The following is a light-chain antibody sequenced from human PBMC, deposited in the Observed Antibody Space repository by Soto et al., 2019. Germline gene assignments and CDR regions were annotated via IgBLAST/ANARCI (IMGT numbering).Light chain of an antibody. CDR2: DAS. CDR3: QQRRYWPVT. CDR1: QSVSSY. Sequence: EIVLTQSPAILSMSPGERATLSCRASQSVSSYFAWYQQKPGQAPRLLIYDASNRATGVPARFSGSGSGTDFTLTTSSLEPEDFAVYYCQQRRYWPVTFGQGTKVEIK. J-gene: IGKJ1*01. V-gene: IGKV3-11*01.